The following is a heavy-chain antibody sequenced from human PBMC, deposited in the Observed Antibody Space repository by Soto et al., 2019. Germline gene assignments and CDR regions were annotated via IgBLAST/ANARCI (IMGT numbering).Heavy chain of an antibody. Sequence: EVQLVESGGGLVQSGGSLRLSCAASGFTFSSYWMHWVRQAPGKGLVWVSRIKGDGISTNYADSVKGRFTISRDNAKDTVFLQMTGLSADDTAVYYCARGAMGNYYNDYWVQGTLVTVSS. CDR3: ARGAMGNYYNDY. D-gene: IGHD3-10*01. CDR2: IKGDGIST. J-gene: IGHJ4*02. CDR1: GFTFSSYW. V-gene: IGHV3-74*01.